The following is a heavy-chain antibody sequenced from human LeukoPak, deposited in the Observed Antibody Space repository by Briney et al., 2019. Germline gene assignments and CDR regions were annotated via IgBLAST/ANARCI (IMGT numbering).Heavy chain of an antibody. CDR2: IIPFFGTA. CDR3: ARSISIAAHNLDY. V-gene: IGHV1-69*05. J-gene: IGHJ4*02. Sequence: GASVKVSCKASGGTFSSYAISWVRQAPGQGLEWMGGIIPFFGTANYAQKFQGRVTITTDESTSTAYMELSSLRSEDTAVYYCARSISIAAHNLDYWGQGTLVTVSS. D-gene: IGHD6-6*01. CDR1: GGTFSSYA.